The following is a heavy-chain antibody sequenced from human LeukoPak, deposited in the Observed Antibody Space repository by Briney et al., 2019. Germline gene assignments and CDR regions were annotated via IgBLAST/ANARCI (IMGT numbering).Heavy chain of an antibody. CDR3: AKASRLLHGSGSYPGYFDY. V-gene: IGHV3-21*04. J-gene: IGHJ4*02. Sequence: GGSLRLSCTASGFTFSNYNMNWVRQAPGKGLEWVSSISTSSNYIYYIDSVKGRFTISRDNSKNTLYLQMNSLRVEDTAVYYCAKASRLLHGSGSYPGYFDYWGQGALVTVSS. CDR1: GFTFSNYN. CDR2: ISTSSNYI. D-gene: IGHD3-10*01.